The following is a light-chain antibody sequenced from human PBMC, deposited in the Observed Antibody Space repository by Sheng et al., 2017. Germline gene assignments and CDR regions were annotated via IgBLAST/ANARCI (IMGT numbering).Light chain of an antibody. CDR2: GNS. CDR3: QSYDSSHVV. CDR1: SSNIGAGYD. J-gene: IGLJ2*01. V-gene: IGLV1-40*01. Sequence: QSVLTQPPSVSGAPGQRVTISCTGSSSNIGAGYDVHWYQQLPGTAPKXLIYGNSNRPSGVPDRFSGSKSGTSASLAITGLQAEDEADYYCQSYDSSHVVFGGGTKLTVL.